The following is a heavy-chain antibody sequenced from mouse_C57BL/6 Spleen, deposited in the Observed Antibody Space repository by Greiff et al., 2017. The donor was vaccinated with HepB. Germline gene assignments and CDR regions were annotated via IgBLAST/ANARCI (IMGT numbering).Heavy chain of an antibody. CDR3: ARQNYGSSPYWYFDV. J-gene: IGHJ1*03. V-gene: IGHV3-1*01. CDR1: GYSITSGYD. Sequence: EVKLLESGPGMVKPSQSLSLTCTVTGYSITSGYDWHWIRHFPGNKLEWMGYISYSGSTNYNPSLKSRISITHDTSKNHFFLKLNSVTTEDTATYYCARQNYGSSPYWYFDVWGTGTTVTVSS. CDR2: ISYSGST. D-gene: IGHD1-1*01.